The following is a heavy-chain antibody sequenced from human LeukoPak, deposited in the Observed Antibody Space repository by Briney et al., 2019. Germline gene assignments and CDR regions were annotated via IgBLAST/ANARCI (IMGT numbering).Heavy chain of an antibody. CDR1: GGSISSNGYY. V-gene: IGHV4-31*03. D-gene: IGHD3-22*01. CDR3: ARGVTMNTGYFDY. CDR2: IYYTGST. Sequence: PSETLSLTCTVSGGSISSNGYYWGWIRQHPEKGLEWIGYIYYTGSTYHNPSLKSRVTISVDTSKNQFSLKLISVTAADTAVYYCARGVTMNTGYFDYWGQGTLVTVSS. J-gene: IGHJ4*02.